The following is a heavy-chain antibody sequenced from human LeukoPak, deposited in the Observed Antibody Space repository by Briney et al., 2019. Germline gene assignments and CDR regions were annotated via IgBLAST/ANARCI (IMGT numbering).Heavy chain of an antibody. V-gene: IGHV3-23*01. CDR1: GFTFSNYW. J-gene: IGHJ3*02. CDR3: AKDRTYCSSTSCYGDAFGI. CDR2: ISGSGGST. D-gene: IGHD2-2*01. Sequence: GGSLRLSCAASGFTFSNYWMNWVRQAPGKGLEWVSAISGSGGSTYYADSVKGRFTNSRDNSKNTLYLQMNSLRAEDTAVYYCAKDRTYCSSTSCYGDAFGIWGQGTMVTVSS.